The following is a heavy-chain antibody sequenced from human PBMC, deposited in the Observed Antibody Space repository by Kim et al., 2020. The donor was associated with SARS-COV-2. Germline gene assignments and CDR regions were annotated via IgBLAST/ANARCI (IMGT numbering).Heavy chain of an antibody. CDR3: ARDYLSRATVTSYYYYGMDV. Sequence: GGSLRLSCVASGFTFSSYSMNWVRQAPGKGLEWVSSISSSSSYIYYADSVKGRFTISRDNAKNSLYLQMNSLRAEDTAVYYCARDYLSRATVTSYYYYGMDVWGQGTTVTVSS. D-gene: IGHD4-17*01. V-gene: IGHV3-21*01. CDR2: ISSSSSYI. J-gene: IGHJ6*02. CDR1: GFTFSSYS.